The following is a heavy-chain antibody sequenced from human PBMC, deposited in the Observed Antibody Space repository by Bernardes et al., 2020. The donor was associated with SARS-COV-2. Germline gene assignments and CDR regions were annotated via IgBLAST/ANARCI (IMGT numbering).Heavy chain of an antibody. CDR2: ISSNAYGWTT. D-gene: IGHD3-10*01. J-gene: IGHJ4*02. V-gene: IGHV3-49*04. CDR1: GFTFGDYA. Sequence: GGSLRLSCTASGFTFGDYAMSWVRQAPGKGLEWVGFISSNAYGWTTEYAASVKGRFTISRDDSKSIAYLQMNSLKTEDTAVYYCTRALTFGLQVFDYWGQGTLVTVSS. CDR3: TRALTFGLQVFDY.